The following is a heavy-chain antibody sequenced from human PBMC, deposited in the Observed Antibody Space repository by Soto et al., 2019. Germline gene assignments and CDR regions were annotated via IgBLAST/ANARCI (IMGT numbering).Heavy chain of an antibody. CDR1: GGTISSGDYY. D-gene: IGHD3-22*01. J-gene: IGHJ3*02. V-gene: IGHV4-30-4*01. Sequence: SESLSLTCTVSGGTISSGDYYWSWIRQPPGKGLEWIGYIYYSGSTYYNPSLKSRVTISVDTSKNQFSLKLSSVTAADTAVYYCARARCYYDSSGYCDAFDIWGQGTMVTVSS. CDR3: ARARCYYDSSGYCDAFDI. CDR2: IYYSGST.